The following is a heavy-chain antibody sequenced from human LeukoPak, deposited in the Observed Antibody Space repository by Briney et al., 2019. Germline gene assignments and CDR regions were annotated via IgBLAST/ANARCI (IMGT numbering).Heavy chain of an antibody. Sequence: ASVKVSCKASGYTFTSYDINWVRQATGQGPEWMGWMNPNSGNTGYAQKFQGRVTMTWNTSISTAYMELSSLRSEDTAVYYCARISDCSSTSCYSWFDPWGQGTLVTVSS. V-gene: IGHV1-8*01. CDR2: MNPNSGNT. D-gene: IGHD2-2*02. CDR1: GYTFTSYD. CDR3: ARISDCSSTSCYSWFDP. J-gene: IGHJ5*02.